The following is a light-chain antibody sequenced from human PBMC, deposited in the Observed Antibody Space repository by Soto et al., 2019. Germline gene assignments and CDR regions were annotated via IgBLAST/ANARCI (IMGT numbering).Light chain of an antibody. CDR3: QQYGSSRWT. V-gene: IGKV3-20*01. Sequence: IVMWNLPGPLCLYPGEGATLSCRASQSVSSSYLAWYQQKPGQAPRLLIYGASSRATGIPDRFSGSGSGTDFTLTISRLEPEDFAVYYCQQYGSSRWTFGQGTKV. CDR1: QSVSSSY. J-gene: IGKJ1*01. CDR2: GAS.